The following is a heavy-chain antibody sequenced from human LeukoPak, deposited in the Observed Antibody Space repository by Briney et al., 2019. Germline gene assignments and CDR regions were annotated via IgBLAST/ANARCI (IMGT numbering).Heavy chain of an antibody. CDR3: ARHSTTWFYFDY. V-gene: IGHV1-69*04. D-gene: IGHD6-13*01. CDR2: IIPILGIA. J-gene: IGHJ4*02. CDR1: GGTFSSYA. Sequence: SVKVSCKASGGTFSSYAISWVRQAPGQGLEWMGRIIPILGIANYAQKFQGRVTITADKSTSTAYMELSSLRSEDTAVYYCARHSTTWFYFDYWGQGTLVTVSS.